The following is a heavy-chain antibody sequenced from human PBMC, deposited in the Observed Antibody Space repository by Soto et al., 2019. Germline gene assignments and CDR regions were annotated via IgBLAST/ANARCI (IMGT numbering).Heavy chain of an antibody. D-gene: IGHD5-12*01. V-gene: IGHV3-11*05. Sequence: QVQLVESGGGLVKPGGSLRLSCAASGFTFSAYYMSWFRQAPGKGLEWVSYISSSSSYTNYADSVKGRFTISRDNAKNSLYLQMNSLRAEDTAVDYCARDHHRYSGYDYVDYWGQGTLVTVSS. J-gene: IGHJ4*02. CDR1: GFTFSAYY. CDR3: ARDHHRYSGYDYVDY. CDR2: ISSSSSYT.